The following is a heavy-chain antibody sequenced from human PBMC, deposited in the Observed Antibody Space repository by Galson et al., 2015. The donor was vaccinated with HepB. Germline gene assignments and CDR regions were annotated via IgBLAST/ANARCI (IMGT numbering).Heavy chain of an antibody. Sequence: SVKVSCKASGYTFTGYYMHWVRQAPGQGLEWMGRIKPNSGGTNYAQKFQGRVTMTRDTSISTAYMELSRLRSDDTAVYYCARGYYYGSGSYDAFDIWGQGTMVTVSS. D-gene: IGHD3-10*01. J-gene: IGHJ3*02. CDR1: GYTFTGYY. CDR3: ARGYYYGSGSYDAFDI. CDR2: IKPNSGGT. V-gene: IGHV1-2*06.